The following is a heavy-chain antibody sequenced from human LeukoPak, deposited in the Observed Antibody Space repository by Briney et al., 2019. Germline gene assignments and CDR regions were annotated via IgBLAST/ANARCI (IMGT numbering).Heavy chain of an antibody. J-gene: IGHJ4*02. Sequence: ASVKVSCKASGYTFTSYDINWVRQATGQGLEWMGWMNPNSGNTGYAQKFQGRVTITRNTSMSTAYMELSSLRSEDTAVYYCARGRGYSYGNFDYWGQGTLVTVSS. D-gene: IGHD5-18*01. CDR2: MNPNSGNT. V-gene: IGHV1-8*03. CDR1: GYTFTSYD. CDR3: ARGRGYSYGNFDY.